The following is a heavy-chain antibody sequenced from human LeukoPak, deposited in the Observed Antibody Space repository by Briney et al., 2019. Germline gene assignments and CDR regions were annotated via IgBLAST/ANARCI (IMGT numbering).Heavy chain of an antibody. CDR3: AHTSDSQDY. V-gene: IGHV4-39*07. CDR2: IYYSGST. J-gene: IGHJ4*02. D-gene: IGHD2-15*01. CDR1: GGSISSSSYY. Sequence: SETLSLTCTVSGGSISSSSYYWGWIRQPPGKGLEWIGSIYYSGSTYYNPSLKSRVTISVDTSKNQFSLKLSSVTAADTAVYYCAHTSDSQDYWGQGTLVTVSS.